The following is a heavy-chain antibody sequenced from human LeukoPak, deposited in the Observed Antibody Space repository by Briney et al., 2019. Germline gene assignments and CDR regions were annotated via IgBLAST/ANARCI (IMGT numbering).Heavy chain of an antibody. J-gene: IGHJ4*02. CDR2: IYPGDSDT. V-gene: IGHV5-51*01. CDR3: ARLARDGYSGVPFDY. D-gene: IGHD5-24*01. CDR1: GYSFTSYW. Sequence: GESLKISCKGSGYSFTSYWIGWVRQMPGKGLEWMGIIYPGDSDTRYSPSFQGRVTISADKSISTAYLQWSSLKASDTAMYYCARLARDGYSGVPFDYWGQGTLVTVSS.